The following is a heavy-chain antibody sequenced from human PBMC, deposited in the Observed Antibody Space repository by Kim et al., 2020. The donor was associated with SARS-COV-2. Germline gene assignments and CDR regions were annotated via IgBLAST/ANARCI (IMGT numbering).Heavy chain of an antibody. CDR3: ARSELRYYYDSSGYSYFDY. D-gene: IGHD3-22*01. Sequence: ASVKVSCKASGYTFTSYGISWVRQAPGQGLEWMGWISAYNGNTNYAQKLQGRVTMTTDTSTSTAYMELRSLRSDDTAVYYCARSELRYYYDSSGYSYFDYWGQGTLVTVSS. CDR1: GYTFTSYG. V-gene: IGHV1-18*01. CDR2: ISAYNGNT. J-gene: IGHJ4*02.